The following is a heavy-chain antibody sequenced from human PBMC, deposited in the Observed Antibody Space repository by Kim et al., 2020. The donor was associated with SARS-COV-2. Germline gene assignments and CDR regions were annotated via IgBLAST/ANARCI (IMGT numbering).Heavy chain of an antibody. V-gene: IGHV5-10-1*01. Sequence: YSPSFQGHVTISADKSISTAYLQWSSLKASDTAMYYCAREDYGSGFELDYWGQGTLVTVSS. CDR3: AREDYGSGFELDY. J-gene: IGHJ4*02. D-gene: IGHD3-10*01.